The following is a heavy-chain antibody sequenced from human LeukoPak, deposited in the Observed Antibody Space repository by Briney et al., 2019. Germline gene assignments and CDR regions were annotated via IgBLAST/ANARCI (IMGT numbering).Heavy chain of an antibody. CDR1: GYSFTNYW. CDR2: IYPGDSDT. D-gene: IGHD5-18*01. Sequence: GESLKISCKGSGYSFTNYWIGWVRQMPGKGLEWMGIIYPGDSDTRYSPSFQGQVTISADKSISTAYLQWSSLKASDTAMYYCARHGAFDTAMVSLDYWGQGTLVTVSS. J-gene: IGHJ4*02. V-gene: IGHV5-51*01. CDR3: ARHGAFDTAMVSLDY.